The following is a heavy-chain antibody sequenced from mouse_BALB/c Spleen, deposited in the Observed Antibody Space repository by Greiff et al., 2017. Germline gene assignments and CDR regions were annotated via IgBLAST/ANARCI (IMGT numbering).Heavy chain of an antibody. J-gene: IGHJ4*01. CDR1: GYTFTSYW. V-gene: IGHV1-69*02. Sequence: QVQLQQPGAELVRPGASVKLSCKASGYTFTSYWINWVKQRPGQGLEWIGNIYPSDSYTNYNQKFKDKATLTVDKSSSTAYMQLTSPTSEDSAVYYCTRSEGYTGDYYAMDYWGQGTSVTVSS. CDR2: IYPSDSYT. CDR3: TRSEGYTGDYYAMDY. D-gene: IGHD1-1*01.